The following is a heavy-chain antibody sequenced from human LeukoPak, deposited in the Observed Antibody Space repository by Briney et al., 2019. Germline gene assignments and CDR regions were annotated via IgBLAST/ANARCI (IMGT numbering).Heavy chain of an antibody. D-gene: IGHD6-13*01. Sequence: GGSLRLSCAASGFTVSSNYMSWVHQAPGKGLEWVSVIYSGGNTYYADSVKGRFTISRDNSKNTLYLQMNSLRAEDTAVYYCAKGRRVAAAGTNYYYYMDVWGKGTTVTVSS. CDR1: GFTVSSNY. CDR2: IYSGGNT. CDR3: AKGRRVAAAGTNYYYYMDV. V-gene: IGHV3-66*01. J-gene: IGHJ6*03.